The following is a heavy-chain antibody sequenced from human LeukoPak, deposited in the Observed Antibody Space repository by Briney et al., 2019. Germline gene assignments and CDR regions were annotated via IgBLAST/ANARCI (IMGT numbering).Heavy chain of an antibody. Sequence: PSETLSLTCNVSGYSISNGFYWGWIRQPPGKGLEWIANIHHIGSTYYNPSLESRVTMSVDTSKNQFSLRLNSVTAADTAVYYCAREEFPWEVLDYWGQGTLVTVST. CDR1: GYSISNGFY. J-gene: IGHJ4*02. CDR2: IHHIGST. V-gene: IGHV4-38-2*02. CDR3: AREEFPWEVLDY. D-gene: IGHD1-26*01.